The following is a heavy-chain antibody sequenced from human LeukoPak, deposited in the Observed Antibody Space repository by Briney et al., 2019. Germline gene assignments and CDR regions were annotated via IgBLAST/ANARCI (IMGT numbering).Heavy chain of an antibody. J-gene: IGHJ6*02. CDR3: ARDPLSSGWEVDV. D-gene: IGHD6-19*01. CDR1: GGSISSSSYY. V-gene: IGHV4-39*07. Sequence: SETLSLTCTVSGGSISSSSYYWGWIRQPPGKGLEWIGSIYYSGSTYYNPSLKSRVTISVDTSKNQFSLKLSSVTAADTAVYYCARDPLSSGWEVDVWGQGTTVTVSS. CDR2: IYYSGST.